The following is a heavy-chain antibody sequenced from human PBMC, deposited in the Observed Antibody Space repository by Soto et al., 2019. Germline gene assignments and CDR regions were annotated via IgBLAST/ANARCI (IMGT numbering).Heavy chain of an antibody. CDR1: GYTFTSHD. D-gene: IGHD4-17*01. J-gene: IGHJ1*01. CDR2: MNPSNGRT. CDR3: VCLTTVNY. Sequence: QVQLVQSGAELKRPGASVRVSCKTSGYTFTSHDINWVRQATGQGLEWMGWMNPSNGRTGAAEKFEGRITMTMNTSISTAYMELSSLRSEDTAVYYCVCLTTVNYWGQGTLVTVSS. V-gene: IGHV1-8*01.